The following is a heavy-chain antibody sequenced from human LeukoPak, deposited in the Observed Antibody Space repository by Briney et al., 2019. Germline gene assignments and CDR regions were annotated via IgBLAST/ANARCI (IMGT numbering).Heavy chain of an antibody. D-gene: IGHD6-13*01. CDR1: GGSISSYY. V-gene: IGHV4-59*01. CDR3: ARLESTSSSFDY. Sequence: SETLSLTCTVSGGSISSYYWSWIRQPAGKGLEWIGYIYYSGSIYYNPSLKSRVTISVDTSKNQFSLKLSSVTAADTAVYYCARLESTSSSFDYWGQGTLVTVSS. J-gene: IGHJ4*02. CDR2: IYYSGSI.